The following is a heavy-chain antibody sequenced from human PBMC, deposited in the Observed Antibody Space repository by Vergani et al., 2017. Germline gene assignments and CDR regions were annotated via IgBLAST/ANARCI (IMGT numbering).Heavy chain of an antibody. Sequence: EVQLVESGGGLVKPGGSLRLSCAASGLTFSSYSMNWVRQAPGKGLEWVSSISSSSSYIYYADSVKGRFTISRDNAKNSLYLQMNCLRAEDTAVYYCARVRHIVVVTAIDPDDAFDIWGQGTMVTVSS. CDR2: ISSSSSYI. V-gene: IGHV3-21*01. CDR1: GLTFSSYS. CDR3: ARVRHIVVVTAIDPDDAFDI. D-gene: IGHD2-21*02. J-gene: IGHJ3*02.